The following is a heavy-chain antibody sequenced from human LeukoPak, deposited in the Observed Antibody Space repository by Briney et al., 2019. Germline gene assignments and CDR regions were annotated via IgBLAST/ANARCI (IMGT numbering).Heavy chain of an antibody. CDR1: GYTFTSYD. CDR3: AVEGLRDGYNFHAGSGY. V-gene: IGHV1-8*01. CDR2: MNPNSGNT. J-gene: IGHJ4*02. Sequence: ASVKVSCKASGYTFTSYDINWERQATGQGLEWMGWMNPNSGNTGYAQKFQGRVTMTRNTSISTAYMELSSLRSEDTAVYYCAVEGLRDGYNFHAGSGYWGQGTLVTVSS. D-gene: IGHD5-24*01.